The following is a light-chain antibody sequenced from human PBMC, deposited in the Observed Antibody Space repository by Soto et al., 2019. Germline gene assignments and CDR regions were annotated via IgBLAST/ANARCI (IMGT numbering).Light chain of an antibody. CDR3: QQSYSTPLT. V-gene: IGKV1-39*01. CDR1: QSISSY. Sequence: DIQMTQSPSSLSASVGDRVTITCRASQSISSYLNGYQQKPGKAPKLLIYAASSLKSAVPSRFSARGAGTDLTLTISSLQPEDFATHYFQQSYSTPLTFGAGTKVDIK. CDR2: AAS. J-gene: IGKJ3*01.